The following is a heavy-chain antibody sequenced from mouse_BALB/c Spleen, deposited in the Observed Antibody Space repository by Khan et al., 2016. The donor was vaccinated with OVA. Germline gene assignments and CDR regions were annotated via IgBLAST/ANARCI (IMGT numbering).Heavy chain of an antibody. Sequence: QVQLKQSGAEVMKPGASVKISCKATGYTFSSYWIEWVKQRPGHGLEWIGEILPGSGSTNYNEKFKGKATFTADTSSNTAYMQLSSLTSEDSAVYYCARTTYYFDYWGQGTTLTVSS. CDR2: ILPGSGST. J-gene: IGHJ2*01. CDR1: GYTFSSYW. V-gene: IGHV1-9*01. CDR3: ARTTYYFDY.